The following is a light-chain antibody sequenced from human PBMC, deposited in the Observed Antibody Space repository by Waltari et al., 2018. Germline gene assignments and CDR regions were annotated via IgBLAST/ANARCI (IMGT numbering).Light chain of an antibody. CDR3: SSYTSSSTNYV. J-gene: IGLJ1*01. CDR1: ISDVGGYTY. V-gene: IGLV2-14*03. Sequence: QSSLTQPASVSGSPGQSITISCTGTISDVGGYTYVSWYQQHPGKAPKLMIYDVSNRPAGVSNRFSGSKSGNTASLTISGLQAEDEADYYCSSYTSSSTNYVFGTGTKVTVL. CDR2: DVS.